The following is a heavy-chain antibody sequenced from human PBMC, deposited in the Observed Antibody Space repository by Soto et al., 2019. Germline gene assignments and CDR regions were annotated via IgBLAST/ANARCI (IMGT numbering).Heavy chain of an antibody. D-gene: IGHD3-9*01. CDR3: VSPALQYSDWILAFDN. J-gene: IGHJ4*02. V-gene: IGHV3-48*01. Sequence: PGGSLRLSCAASGFTFSSYSMNWVRQAPGKGLEWVSYISSSSSTIYYADSVKGRFTISRDNAKNSLFLQMNTLRAEDTAMYYCVSPALQYSDWILAFDNWGQGTPVTVSS. CDR1: GFTFSSYS. CDR2: ISSSSSTI.